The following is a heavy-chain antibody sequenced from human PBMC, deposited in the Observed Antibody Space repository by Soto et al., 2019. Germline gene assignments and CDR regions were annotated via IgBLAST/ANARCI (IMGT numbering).Heavy chain of an antibody. V-gene: IGHV4-30-2*01. CDR2: IYHSGST. J-gene: IGHJ4*02. CDR3: AREVVWSGGYYFDD. D-gene: IGHD3-3*01. Sequence: TSETLSLTCAVSGGSISSGGYSWSWIRQPPGKGLEWIGYIYHSGSTYYNPSLKSRVTISVDRSKNQFSLKLSSVTAADTAVYYCAREVVWSGGYYFDDWGKGTLVTVSS. CDR1: GGSISSGGYS.